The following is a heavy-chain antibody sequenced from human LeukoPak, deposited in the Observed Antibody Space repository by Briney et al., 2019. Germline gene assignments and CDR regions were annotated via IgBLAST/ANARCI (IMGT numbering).Heavy chain of an antibody. D-gene: IGHD6-19*01. J-gene: IGHJ4*02. CDR2: ISYDGSNK. V-gene: IGHV3-30-3*01. CDR3: ATVPVAGNWRYFDY. Sequence: PGGSLRLSCAASGFTFSSYAMHWVRQAPGKGLEWVAVISYDGSNKYYADSVKGRFTISRDNSKNTLYLQMNSLRAEDTAVYYCATVPVAGNWRYFDYWGQGTLVTVSS. CDR1: GFTFSSYA.